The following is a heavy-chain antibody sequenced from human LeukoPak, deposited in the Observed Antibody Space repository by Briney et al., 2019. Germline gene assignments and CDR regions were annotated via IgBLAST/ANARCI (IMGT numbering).Heavy chain of an antibody. Sequence: GGSLRLSCAASGFSFGRYTMSWVRQAPGKGLEWISYISSSSTTIKYADSVKGRLIISRDNSKNTLYLQMNSLRAEDTAVYYCAKDLVERFAYWYFDLWGRGTLVTVSS. D-gene: IGHD1-1*01. CDR2: ISSSSTTI. CDR1: GFSFGRYT. V-gene: IGHV3-48*01. J-gene: IGHJ2*01. CDR3: AKDLVERFAYWYFDL.